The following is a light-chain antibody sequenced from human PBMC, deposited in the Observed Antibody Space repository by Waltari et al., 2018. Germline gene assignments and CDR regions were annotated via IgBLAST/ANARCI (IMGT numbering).Light chain of an antibody. Sequence: SYEVTQSPSVSVSPGQTARIPCSGNRLAYNYFCWYQQKPGQSPVLVIYQDRKRPSGIPERFSGSNSGDTATLTISETQAVDEGDYYCQVWDSTTYMVFGGGTKLTVL. CDR2: QDR. CDR1: RLAYNY. V-gene: IGLV3-1*01. CDR3: QVWDSTTYMV. J-gene: IGLJ2*01.